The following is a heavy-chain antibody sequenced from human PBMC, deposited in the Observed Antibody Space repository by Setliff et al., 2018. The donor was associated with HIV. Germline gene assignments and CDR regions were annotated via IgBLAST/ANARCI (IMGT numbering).Heavy chain of an antibody. D-gene: IGHD3-10*01. CDR1: RFTFNDYW. Sequence: GGSLRLSCVASRFTFNDYWMSWVRQAPGKGLEWVANIDRDGSEKYYLDSVKGRFTISGDYAKNSVYLQMNSLRVEDSAVYYCAREVLRGGDDAFGLWGRGTVVTVSS. CDR2: IDRDGSEK. V-gene: IGHV3-7*01. CDR3: AREVLRGGDDAFGL. J-gene: IGHJ3*01.